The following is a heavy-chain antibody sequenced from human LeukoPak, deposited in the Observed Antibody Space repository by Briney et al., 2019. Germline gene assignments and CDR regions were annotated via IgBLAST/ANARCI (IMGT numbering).Heavy chain of an antibody. CDR2: INPNSGGT. J-gene: IGHJ5*02. D-gene: IGHD2-21*01. V-gene: IGHV1-2*02. Sequence: ASVRVSCKTSGYSFTDYYMHWVRQAPGQGLEWMGWINPNSGGTSSAQKFQGRVTMTRDTSISTVYMEVSWLTSDDTAIYYCARADRLHGGPYLIGPWGQGTLVTVSS. CDR1: GYSFTDYY. CDR3: ARADRLHGGPYLIGP.